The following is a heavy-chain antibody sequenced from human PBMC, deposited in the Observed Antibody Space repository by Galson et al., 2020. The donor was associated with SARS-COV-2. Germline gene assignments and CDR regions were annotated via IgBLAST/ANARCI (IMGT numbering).Heavy chain of an antibody. CDR3: ARTSGGTDAFDI. D-gene: IGHD1-1*01. Sequence: SETLSLTCTVSGGSISSGGYYWSWIRQHPGKGLEWSGYIYYSGSTYSNSSLKSRVTITVDTSKNQFSLKLSSVTAADTAVYYCARTSGGTDAFDIWGQGTMVTVSS. CDR1: GGSISSGGYY. J-gene: IGHJ3*02. V-gene: IGHV4-31*03. CDR2: IYYSGST.